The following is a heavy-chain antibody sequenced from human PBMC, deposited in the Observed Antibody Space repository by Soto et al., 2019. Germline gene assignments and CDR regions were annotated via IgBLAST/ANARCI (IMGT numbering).Heavy chain of an antibody. CDR3: ARDGSSGWNYFDY. J-gene: IGHJ4*02. CDR2: ISSSSRSI. CDR1: GFTFSSYS. V-gene: IGHV3-48*02. Sequence: QLVESGGGQVQPGGSLRLSCAASGFTFSSYSMNWVRQAPGKGLEWVSYISSSSRSIQYADSVKGRFTVSRDNVKNSLNLQMNSLRDEDTAVYYCARDGSSGWNYFDYWGQGILVTVSS. D-gene: IGHD6-19*01.